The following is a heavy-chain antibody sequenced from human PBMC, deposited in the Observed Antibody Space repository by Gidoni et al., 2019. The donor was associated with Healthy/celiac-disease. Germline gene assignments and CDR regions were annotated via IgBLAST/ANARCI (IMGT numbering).Heavy chain of an antibody. D-gene: IGHD3-9*01. J-gene: IGHJ6*02. Sequence: QVQLVESGGGVVQPGRSLRLSCAAPAFTFVSSALHWVSQAPGKGIEWVGVISDDGSNKYYADSVKGRVTISRDNSKNTLYLQMNSLRAEDTAVYYCARAGGILTGPYYYYYGMDVWGQGTTVTVSS. CDR3: ARAGGILTGPYYYYYGMDV. CDR2: ISDDGSNK. V-gene: IGHV3-30*01. CDR1: AFTFVSSA.